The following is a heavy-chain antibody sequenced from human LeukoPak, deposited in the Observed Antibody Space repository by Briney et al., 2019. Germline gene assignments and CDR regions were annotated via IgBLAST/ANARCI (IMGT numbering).Heavy chain of an antibody. J-gene: IGHJ4*02. V-gene: IGHV4-39*07. D-gene: IGHD1/OR15-1a*01. CDR2: HSHSGSA. CDR3: ARYQTGTMFAV. Sequence: SETLSLTCTGSGGSINNANYYWGWIRQPPGKGLEWIGTHSHSGSAYYNPSLRSRITMSLDTSENQLSLKLYSVTAADTAIYYCARYQTGTMFAVWGQGTLVTISS. CDR1: GGSINNANYY.